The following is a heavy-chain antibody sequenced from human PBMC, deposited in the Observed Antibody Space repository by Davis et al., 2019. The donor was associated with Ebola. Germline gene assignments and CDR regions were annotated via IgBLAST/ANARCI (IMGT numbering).Heavy chain of an antibody. J-gene: IGHJ4*02. D-gene: IGHD2-21*02. CDR1: GFTFSSYV. CDR3: ARGIVVVTWGFDY. V-gene: IGHV3-30-3*01. CDR2: ISYDGSNK. Sequence: GGSLRLSCAASGFTFSSYVINWVRQAPGKGLEWVASISYDGSNKYYADSVKGRLTISRDNSKNTLYLEMNSLRPEDTAVYYCARGIVVVTWGFDYWGQGTLVTVSS.